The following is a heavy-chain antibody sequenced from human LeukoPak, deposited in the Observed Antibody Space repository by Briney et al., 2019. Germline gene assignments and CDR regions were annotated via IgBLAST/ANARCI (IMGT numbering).Heavy chain of an antibody. J-gene: IGHJ4*02. CDR2: IYYSGST. CDR1: GGSFSGYY. D-gene: IGHD2-15*01. CDR3: ARVSKDSGGSFDY. V-gene: IGHV4-31*11. Sequence: SETLSLTCAVYGGSFSGYYWSWIRQHPGKGLEWIGYIYYSGSTYYNPSLKSRVTISVDTSKNQFSLKLSSVTAADTAVYYCARVSKDSGGSFDYWGQGTLVTVSS.